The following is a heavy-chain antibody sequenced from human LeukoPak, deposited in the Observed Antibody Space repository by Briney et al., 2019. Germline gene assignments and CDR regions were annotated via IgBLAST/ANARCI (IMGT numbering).Heavy chain of an antibody. Sequence: GRSLRLSCAASGFTFDDYAMHWVRQAPGKGLEWVSGISWNSGNIDYADSVRGRFTISRDNAMNSLYLQMNSLRVEDMALYYCARGYCSVSTCYYFDYWGQGTLVTVSS. D-gene: IGHD2-15*01. J-gene: IGHJ4*02. V-gene: IGHV3-9*03. CDR3: ARGYCSVSTCYYFDY. CDR2: ISWNSGNI. CDR1: GFTFDDYA.